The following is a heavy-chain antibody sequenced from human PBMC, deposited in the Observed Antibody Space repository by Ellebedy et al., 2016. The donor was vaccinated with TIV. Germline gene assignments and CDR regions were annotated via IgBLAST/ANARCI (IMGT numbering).Heavy chain of an antibody. CDR3: ARDSKLRGYSSGWYAGFDY. Sequence: GGSLRLXXAASGFTFSSYGMHWVRQAPGKGLEWVAVIWYDGSNKYYADSVKGRFTISRDNSKNTLHLQMNSLRAEDTAVYYCARDSKLRGYSSGWYAGFDYWGQGTLVTVSS. CDR1: GFTFSSYG. J-gene: IGHJ4*02. CDR2: IWYDGSNK. D-gene: IGHD6-19*01. V-gene: IGHV3-33*01.